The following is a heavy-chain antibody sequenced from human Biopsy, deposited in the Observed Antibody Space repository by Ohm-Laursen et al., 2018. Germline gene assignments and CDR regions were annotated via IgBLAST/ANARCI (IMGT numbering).Heavy chain of an antibody. CDR1: KFTFSDYY. CDR3: ARDVEGFYSYAMDV. D-gene: IGHD5-24*01. Sequence: SLRLSCAASKFTFSDYYMSWIRQAPGKGLEWVSYITSGGSTTDYADSVKGRFTISRDNAKSSLFLQMNSLRAEDTAVYYCARDVEGFYSYAMDVWGQGTTVTVSS. J-gene: IGHJ6*02. V-gene: IGHV3-11*01. CDR2: ITSGGSTT.